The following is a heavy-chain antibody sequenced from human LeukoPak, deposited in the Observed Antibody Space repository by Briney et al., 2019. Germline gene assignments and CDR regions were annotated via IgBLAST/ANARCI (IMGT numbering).Heavy chain of an antibody. CDR2: IKQDGSEK. D-gene: IGHD3-22*01. V-gene: IGHV3-7*01. CDR1: GFTFSDYW. Sequence: GGSLRLSCAASGFTFSDYWMTWVRQAPGKGLEWVANIKQDGSEKDYVDSVKGRFTTSRDNAKNSLYLQMDSLRVEDTAVYCCARKGGYSSGYYYWGQGTLVTVSS. CDR3: ARKGGYSSGYYY. J-gene: IGHJ4*02.